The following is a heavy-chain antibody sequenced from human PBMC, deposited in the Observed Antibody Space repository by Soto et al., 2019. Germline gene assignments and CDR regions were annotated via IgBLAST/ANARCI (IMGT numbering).Heavy chain of an antibody. Sequence: PGGSLRLSCAASGFTFSNAWMSWVRQAPGKGLEWVGRIKSKTDGGTTDYAAPVKGRFTISRDDSKNTLYLQMNSLKTEDTAVYYCTTDRVYGSGSYPHYYYYMDVWGKGTTVTVSS. CDR1: GFTFSNAW. V-gene: IGHV3-15*01. CDR3: TTDRVYGSGSYPHYYYYMDV. D-gene: IGHD3-10*01. J-gene: IGHJ6*03. CDR2: IKSKTDGGTT.